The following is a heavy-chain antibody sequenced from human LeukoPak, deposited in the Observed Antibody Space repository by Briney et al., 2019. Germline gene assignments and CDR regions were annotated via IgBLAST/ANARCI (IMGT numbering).Heavy chain of an antibody. D-gene: IGHD4-23*01. V-gene: IGHV3-21*01. J-gene: IGHJ6*03. Sequence: GGSLRLSCAASGFTFSSYSMNWVRQAPGKGLEWVSSISSSSSYIYYADSVKGRFTISRDNAKNSLYLQMNSLRAEDTAVCYCARELTYAVTADMDVWGKGTTVTVSS. CDR2: ISSSSSYI. CDR3: ARELTYAVTADMDV. CDR1: GFTFSSYS.